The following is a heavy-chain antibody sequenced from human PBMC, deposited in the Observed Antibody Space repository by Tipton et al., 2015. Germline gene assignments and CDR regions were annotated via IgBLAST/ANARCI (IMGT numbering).Heavy chain of an antibody. CDR3: ARSRYTVTPDS. Sequence: TLSLTCTVSSDSINKYYWSWIRQPPGKGLEWIGYIYYRGSTNYNPSLKSRVTISVDTSKNQFSLKLSSVTAADTAVYYCARSRYTVTPDSWGQGTLVTVSS. CDR2: IYYRGST. J-gene: IGHJ4*02. CDR1: SDSINKYY. D-gene: IGHD4-17*01. V-gene: IGHV4-59*08.